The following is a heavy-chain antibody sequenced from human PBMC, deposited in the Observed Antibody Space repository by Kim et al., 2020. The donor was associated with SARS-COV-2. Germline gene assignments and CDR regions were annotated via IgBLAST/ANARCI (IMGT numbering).Heavy chain of an antibody. CDR3: ARVRTYYDFWSGGGDAFDI. CDR1: GYTFTSYD. D-gene: IGHD3-3*01. V-gene: IGHV1-8*01. CDR2: MNPNSGNT. J-gene: IGHJ3*02. Sequence: ASVKVSCKASGYTFTSYDINWVRQATGQGLEWMGWMNPNSGNTGYAQKFQGRVTMTRNTSISTAYMELSSLRSEDTAVYYCARVRTYYDFWSGGGDAFDIWGQGTMVTVSS.